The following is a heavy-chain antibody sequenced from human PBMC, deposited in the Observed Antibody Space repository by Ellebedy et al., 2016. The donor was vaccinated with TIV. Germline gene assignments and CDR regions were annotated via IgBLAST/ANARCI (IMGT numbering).Heavy chain of an antibody. Sequence: GESLKISXAPSGFTFSNYAMHWVRQAPGEGLEWVALISYDGNNKYYADSVKGRFTISRDNSKNTLSLQMNSLRAEDTAVYYCASFPDDFGDSEFLPFDYWGQGTLVTVSS. V-gene: IGHV3-30-3*01. D-gene: IGHD4-17*01. CDR2: ISYDGNNK. CDR3: ASFPDDFGDSEFLPFDY. CDR1: GFTFSNYA. J-gene: IGHJ4*02.